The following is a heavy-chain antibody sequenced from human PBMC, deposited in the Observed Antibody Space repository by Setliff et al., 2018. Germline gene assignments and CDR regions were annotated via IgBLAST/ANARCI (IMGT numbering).Heavy chain of an antibody. Sequence: PSETLSLTCSVSDDSFYSDYYFWGWIRQPPGKGLEWIATISSSGATNYNSSLKSRVTLSRDVAKRQFALNLRSVTAVDTAVYYCAREGRWDYNYHIYWGQGILVTVSS. J-gene: IGHJ4*02. CDR3: AREGRWDYNYHIY. V-gene: IGHV4-39*01. CDR1: DDSFYSDYYF. D-gene: IGHD5-12*01. CDR2: ISSSGAT.